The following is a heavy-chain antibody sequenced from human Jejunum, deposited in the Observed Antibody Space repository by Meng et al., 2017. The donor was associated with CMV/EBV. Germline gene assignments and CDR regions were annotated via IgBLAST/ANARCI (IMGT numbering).Heavy chain of an antibody. CDR2: ISGNGRDT. D-gene: IGHD2-8*01. V-gene: IGHV3-64*02. CDR1: GFTFSAAP. CDR3: AREDYNGSNWFDP. J-gene: IGHJ5*02. Sequence: ASGFTFSAAPMHWVRQSPGKGLLSVAAISGNGRDTYYADSVKGRFTISRDNSKNTVYLQMGSLRVDDMALYYCAREDYNGSNWFDPWGQGTLVTVSS.